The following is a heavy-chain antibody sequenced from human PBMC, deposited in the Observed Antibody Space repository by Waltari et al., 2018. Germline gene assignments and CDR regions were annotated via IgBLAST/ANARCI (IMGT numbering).Heavy chain of an antibody. D-gene: IGHD5-12*01. CDR3: ARGGGGYSGYDPDY. Sequence: PPGKGLEWIGYIYYSGSTNYNPSLKSRVTISVDTSKNQFSLKLSSVTAADTAVYYCARGGGGYSGYDPDYWGQGTLVTVSS. J-gene: IGHJ4*02. V-gene: IGHV4-59*01. CDR2: IYYSGST.